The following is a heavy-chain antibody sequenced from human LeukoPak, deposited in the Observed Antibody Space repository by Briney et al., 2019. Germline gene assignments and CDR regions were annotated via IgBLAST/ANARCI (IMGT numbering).Heavy chain of an antibody. D-gene: IGHD2-15*01. CDR3: ARHRKDIGFDS. CDR2: IYPDDSDT. Sequence: GESLKISCKGSGYSVSSYWIGWVRQMPGKGLEWMGIIYPDDSDTRYSPSFQGQVTISADKSVSTAYLQWSSLKASDTAMYYCARHRKDIGFDSCGQGTLITVSS. CDR1: GYSVSSYW. J-gene: IGHJ4*02. V-gene: IGHV5-51*01.